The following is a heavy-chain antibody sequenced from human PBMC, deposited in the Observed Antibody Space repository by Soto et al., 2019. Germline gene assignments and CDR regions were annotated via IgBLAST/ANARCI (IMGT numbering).Heavy chain of an antibody. CDR2: INPSGGST. CDR3: ASPRYRGSGPSGYFAY. CDR1: RYTITSYY. V-gene: IGHV1-46*01. D-gene: IGHD6-19*01. Sequence: SLKVSCKASRYTITSYYMHLLRQAPGQGLEWMGIINPSGGSTSYAQKFQGRVTMTRDTSTSTVYMELSSLRSEDTAVYYCASPRYRGSGPSGYFAYWGQGTLVTVSS. J-gene: IGHJ4*02.